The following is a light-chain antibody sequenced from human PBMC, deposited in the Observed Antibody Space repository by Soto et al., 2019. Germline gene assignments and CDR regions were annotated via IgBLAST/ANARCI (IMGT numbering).Light chain of an antibody. CDR2: DDS. V-gene: IGLV3-21*02. CDR3: LVWDSRSEHYV. CDR1: NIGSKS. Sequence: SYELTQSPSVSVAPGQTVSIPCGGYNIGSKSVHWYQQKPGQAPVLVVYDDSDRRSGIPERFSGSNSGNTATLTITRVEAGDEADYHCLVWDSRSEHYVFGTGTKVTVL. J-gene: IGLJ1*01.